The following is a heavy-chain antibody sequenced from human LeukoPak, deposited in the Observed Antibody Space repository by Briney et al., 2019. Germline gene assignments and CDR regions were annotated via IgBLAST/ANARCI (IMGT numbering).Heavy chain of an antibody. V-gene: IGHV1-69*05. CDR3: ARDRGEPAYYFDY. Sequence: SVKVSCKASGGTFSSYAISWVRQVPGQGLEWMGGIIPIFGTANYAQKFQGRVTITTDESTSTAYMELSSLRSEDTAVYYCARDRGEPAYYFDYWGQGTLVTVSS. D-gene: IGHD3-16*01. CDR1: GGTFSSYA. CDR2: IIPIFGTA. J-gene: IGHJ4*02.